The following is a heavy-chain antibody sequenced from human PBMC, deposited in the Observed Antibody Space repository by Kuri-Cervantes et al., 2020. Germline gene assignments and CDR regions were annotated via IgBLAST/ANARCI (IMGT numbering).Heavy chain of an antibody. CDR3: ARGHSSYYYDSSGQNFDY. J-gene: IGHJ4*02. V-gene: IGHV1-2*02. CDR1: GYTFTGYY. CDR2: INPNSGGT. Sequence: ASVKVSCKASGYTFTGYYMHWVRQAPGQGLEWMGWINPNSGGTNYAQKFQGRVTMTRDTSISTAYMELSSLRSEDTAVYYCARGHSSYYYDSSGQNFDYWGQGTLVTVSS. D-gene: IGHD3-22*01.